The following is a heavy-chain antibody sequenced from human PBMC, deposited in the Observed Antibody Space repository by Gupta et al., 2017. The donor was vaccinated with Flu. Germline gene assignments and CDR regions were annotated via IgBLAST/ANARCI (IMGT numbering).Heavy chain of an antibody. J-gene: IGHJ2*01. V-gene: IGHV4-38-2*01. Sequence: GSIYHSGSTYYNPSLKSRVTISVDTSKNQFSLKLSSVTAADTAVYYCARWADWYFDLWGRGTLVTVSS. CDR3: ARWADWYFDL. CDR2: IYHSGST.